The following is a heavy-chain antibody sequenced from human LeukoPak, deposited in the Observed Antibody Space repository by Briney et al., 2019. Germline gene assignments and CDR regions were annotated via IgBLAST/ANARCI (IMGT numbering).Heavy chain of an antibody. CDR2: INHSGST. D-gene: IGHD3-22*01. V-gene: IGHV4-34*01. Sequence: SETLSLTCGVSGGSFSPYSWTWIRQSPGKGLEWIGEINHSGSTNYHPSLASRLTISVDTSKNQFSLNLTSVTAADTAVYYCARKKAVVEGRSYYNYYGMDVWGQGTTVTVSS. CDR3: ARKKAVVEGRSYYNYYGMDV. J-gene: IGHJ6*02. CDR1: GGSFSPYS.